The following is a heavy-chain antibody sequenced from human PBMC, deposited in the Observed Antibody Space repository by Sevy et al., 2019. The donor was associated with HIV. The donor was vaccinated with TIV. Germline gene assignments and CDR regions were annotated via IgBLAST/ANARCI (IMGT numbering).Heavy chain of an antibody. CDR2: MNPNSGNT. CDR3: VRGISVRRAGSWFDP. Sequence: ASVKVSCKASGYTFTTYDIHWVRQATGQGLEWMGWMNPNSGNTGYAQKFQGRVTMTRDTSISTVYMEMSSLRSEDTAVYYCVRGISVRRAGSWFDPWGQGTLVTVSS. J-gene: IGHJ5*02. V-gene: IGHV1-8*01. D-gene: IGHD6-6*01. CDR1: GYTFTTYD.